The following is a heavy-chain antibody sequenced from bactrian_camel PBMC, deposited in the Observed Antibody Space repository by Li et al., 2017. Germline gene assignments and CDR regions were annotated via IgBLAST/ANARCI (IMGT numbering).Heavy chain of an antibody. CDR3: AAGQWHTDEYRY. D-gene: IGHD7*01. J-gene: IGHJ4*01. Sequence: HVQLVESGGGLAQPGGSLRLSCVASGFTFSSNYMAWLRQTPGKALEWVSSILSETNTYVADSVKGRFTVSRDNAKNTAYLLMNGLKSEDTAQYYCAAGQWHTDEYRYWGQGTQVTVS. CDR1: GFTFSSNY. CDR2: ILSETNT. V-gene: IGHV3-2*01.